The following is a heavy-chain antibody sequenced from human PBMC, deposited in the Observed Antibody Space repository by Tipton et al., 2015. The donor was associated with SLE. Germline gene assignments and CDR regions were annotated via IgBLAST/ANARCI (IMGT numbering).Heavy chain of an antibody. CDR1: GFTFNTYE. CDR2: ISSSGSTR. J-gene: IGHJ4*02. D-gene: IGHD6-13*01. CDR3: ARANFGSSWYY. Sequence: SLRLSCAASGFTFNTYEMNWVRQAPGKGLEWVSYISSSGSTRYYADSVKGRFTITRDNAKNSLYLQMNSLRVEDTAVYYCARANFGSSWYYWGQGTLVTVSS. V-gene: IGHV3-48*03.